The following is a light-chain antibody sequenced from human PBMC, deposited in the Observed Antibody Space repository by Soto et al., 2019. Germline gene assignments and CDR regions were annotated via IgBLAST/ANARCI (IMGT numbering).Light chain of an antibody. CDR3: QQLNNFVT. J-gene: IGKJ3*01. Sequence: DIQMTQSPSTLSASVGDRVTITCRASQSISSWLAWYQQKPGKAPKLLIYDASSLESGVPSRFSGSGSGTEFTLTISSLQPDDFATYYCQQLNNFVTFGPGTKVNI. CDR2: DAS. V-gene: IGKV1-5*01. CDR1: QSISSW.